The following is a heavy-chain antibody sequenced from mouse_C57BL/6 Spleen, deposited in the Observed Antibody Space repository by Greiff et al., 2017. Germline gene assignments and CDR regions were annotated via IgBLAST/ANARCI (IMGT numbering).Heavy chain of an antibody. J-gene: IGHJ4*01. D-gene: IGHD2-4*01. CDR2: IYPSDSET. CDR3: ARGRLRRGGPYAMDY. V-gene: IGHV1-61*01. CDR1: GYTFTSYW. Sequence: VQLQQSGAELVRPGSSVKLSCKASGYTFTSYWMDWVKQRPGQGLEWIGNIYPSDSETHYNQKFKDKATLTVDKSSSTAYMQLSSLTSEDSAVYYCARGRLRRGGPYAMDYWGQGTSVTVSS.